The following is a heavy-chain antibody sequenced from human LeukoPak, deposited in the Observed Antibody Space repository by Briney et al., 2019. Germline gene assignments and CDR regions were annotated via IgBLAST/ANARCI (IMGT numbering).Heavy chain of an antibody. V-gene: IGHV3-23*01. J-gene: IGHJ4*02. CDR3: AKDFFTMVRGVIRPHAFDY. Sequence: ETLSLTCTVSGGSISSYYWSWIRQAPGKGLEWVSAISGSGGSTYYADSVKGRFTISRDNSKNTLYLQMNSLRAEDTAVYYCAKDFFTMVRGVIRPHAFDYWGQGTLVTVSS. D-gene: IGHD3-10*01. CDR2: ISGSGGST. CDR1: GGSISSYY.